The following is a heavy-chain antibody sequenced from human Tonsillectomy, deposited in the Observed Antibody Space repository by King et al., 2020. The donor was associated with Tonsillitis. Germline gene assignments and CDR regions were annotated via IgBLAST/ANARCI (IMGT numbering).Heavy chain of an antibody. V-gene: IGHV3-30*02. CDR1: GFSFSSYF. D-gene: IGHD3-9*01. Sequence: LVESGGGVVQPGGSLRLTCEASGFSFSSYFMHWVRKAPGKGLEWLTFIWFDGRSKYYADSVKGRFTVSRDNSRNTHSLEMNSLRPEDTAVYYCARGDYDPLSYGMAVWGHGTTVTVSS. J-gene: IGHJ6*02. CDR3: ARGDYDPLSYGMAV. CDR2: IWFDGRSK.